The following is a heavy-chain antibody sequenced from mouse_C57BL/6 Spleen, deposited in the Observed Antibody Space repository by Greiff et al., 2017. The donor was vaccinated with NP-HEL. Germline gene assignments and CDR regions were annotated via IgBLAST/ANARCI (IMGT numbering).Heavy chain of an antibody. J-gene: IGHJ3*01. CDR2: IDLSDSYT. Sequence: VQLQQPGAELVRPGTSVKLSCKASGYTFTSYWMHWVKQRPGQGLEWIGVIDLSDSYTNYNQKFKGKANLTVDKSSSTAYMQLSSLTSEDSAVYYCAKSAHPARAWFAYWGQGTLVTVSA. CDR3: AKSAHPARAWFAY. V-gene: IGHV1-59*01. CDR1: GYTFTSYW.